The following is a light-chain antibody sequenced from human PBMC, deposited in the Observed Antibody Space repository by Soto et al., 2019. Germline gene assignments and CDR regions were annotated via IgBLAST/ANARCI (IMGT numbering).Light chain of an antibody. CDR2: IDD. CDR1: TSNIAGNT. J-gene: IGLJ7*01. CDR3: ATWDDSLNAAV. V-gene: IGLV1-44*01. Sequence: QSVLTQPPSLSGTPGQRVTISCSGSTSNIAGNTVHWYQHLPETAPKLLISIDDQRPSGVPDRFSGSKSGTSASLAISGLQSEDEADYYCATWDDSLNAAVFGGGTQLTVL.